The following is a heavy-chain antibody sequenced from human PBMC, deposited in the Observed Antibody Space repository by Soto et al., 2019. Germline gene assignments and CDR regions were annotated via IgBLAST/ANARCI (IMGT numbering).Heavy chain of an antibody. Sequence: QVQLVQSGAEVKKPGASVKVSCKASGYTFTSYGISWVRQAPGQGLKWMGWISAYNGNTNYAQKLQGRVTMTTDTSTSTAYMELRSLRSDDTAVYYCARSLWKQLDPDDAFEIWGQGTMVTVSS. V-gene: IGHV1-18*01. D-gene: IGHD6-13*01. CDR2: ISAYNGNT. CDR3: ARSLWKQLDPDDAFEI. J-gene: IGHJ3*02. CDR1: GYTFTSYG.